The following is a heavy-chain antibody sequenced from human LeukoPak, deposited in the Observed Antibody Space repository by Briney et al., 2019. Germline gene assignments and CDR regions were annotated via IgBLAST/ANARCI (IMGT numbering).Heavy chain of an antibody. CDR2: IYYSGST. CDR3: ARGRVSSSTWYSTYYYYFYMDV. D-gene: IGHD1-1*01. J-gene: IGHJ6*03. V-gene: IGHV4-59*01. CDR1: GGSISSCY. Sequence: SETLSLTCTVSGGSISSCYWSWIRQPPGKGLEWIGYIYYSGSTNYNPSLNGRVSISRDTTKNLFSLRLRSVTAADTAVYFCARGRVSSSTWYSTYYYYFYMDVWGKGTTVTVSS.